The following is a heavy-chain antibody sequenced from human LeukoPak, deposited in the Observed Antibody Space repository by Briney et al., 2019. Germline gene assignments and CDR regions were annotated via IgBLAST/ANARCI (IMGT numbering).Heavy chain of an antibody. CDR2: IYYSGST. J-gene: IGHJ3*02. D-gene: IGHD6-6*01. V-gene: IGHV4-59*08. Sequence: SETLSLTCTISGGSISGYYWSWIRQPPGKGLEWIGYIYYSGSTNYNPSLKSRLTISIDTSENQFSLKLSSVTAADTAVYYCAREYSSSSGRRAFDIWGQGTMVTVSS. CDR3: AREYSSSSGRRAFDI. CDR1: GGSISGYY.